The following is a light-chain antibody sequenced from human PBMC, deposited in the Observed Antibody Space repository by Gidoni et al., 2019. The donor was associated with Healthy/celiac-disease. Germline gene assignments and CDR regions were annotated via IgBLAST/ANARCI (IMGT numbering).Light chain of an antibody. Sequence: DIVMTQSPLSLPVTPGEPASISCRSSQSLLDSSGYNDLDWYLQKPGQSPQLLIYLGSNRASGVPDRFSGSGSGTDFTLKINKVEAEDVGVYYCMQALQTPWTFGQETKVEIK. V-gene: IGKV2-28*01. CDR1: QSLLDSSGYND. CDR2: LGS. CDR3: MQALQTPWT. J-gene: IGKJ1*01.